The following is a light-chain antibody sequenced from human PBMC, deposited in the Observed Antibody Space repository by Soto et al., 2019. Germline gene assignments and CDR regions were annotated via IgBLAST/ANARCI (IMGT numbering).Light chain of an antibody. J-gene: IGKJ5*01. CDR2: DAS. CDR1: QSVSYY. CDR3: QQSSNWPPEIT. V-gene: IGKV3-11*01. Sequence: EILMTQSPATLSVSPGERVTFSCRASQSVSYYLAWYQQKPGQAPRLLIYDASNRATGIPARFSGSGSGTDFTLTISSLEPEDFAVYYCQQSSNWPPEITFGQGTRLEI.